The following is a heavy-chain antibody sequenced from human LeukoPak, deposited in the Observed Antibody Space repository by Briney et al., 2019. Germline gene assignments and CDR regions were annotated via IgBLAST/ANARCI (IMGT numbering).Heavy chain of an antibody. J-gene: IGHJ4*02. D-gene: IGHD5-24*01. CDR3: ANDVRRWLLNY. CDR2: MNPKSGHT. CDR1: GYRFTNYD. V-gene: IGHV1-8*03. Sequence: ASVKVSCKASGYRFTNYDINWVRQATGQGLEWMGWMNPKSGHTGYSQKFQCRVFITRETSINRAYIELGCLVSEHRTGSYPANDVRRWLLNYWGQGTLVTVSS.